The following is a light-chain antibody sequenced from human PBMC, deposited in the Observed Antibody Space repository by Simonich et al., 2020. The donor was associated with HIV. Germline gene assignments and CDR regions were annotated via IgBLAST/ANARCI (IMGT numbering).Light chain of an antibody. V-gene: IGKV3-15*01. CDR1: QSVSSN. CDR2: GAS. CDR3: QQYNNWPRT. J-gene: IGKJ1*01. Sequence: EIVMTQSPATLSVSPGERATLSCRASQSVSSNLAWYQQKPGLAPRLLIYGASTRATGIPARFSGSGSGTELTLTISSLQSEDFAVYYCQQYNNWPRTFGQGTKVEIK.